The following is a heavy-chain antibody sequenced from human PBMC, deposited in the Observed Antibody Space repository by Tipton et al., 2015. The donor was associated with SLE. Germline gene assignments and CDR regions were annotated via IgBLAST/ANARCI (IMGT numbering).Heavy chain of an antibody. J-gene: IGHJ6*03. D-gene: IGHD6-19*01. V-gene: IGHV3-30-3*01. Sequence: QLVQSGGGVVQPGRSLRLSCAASGFTFSSYAMHWVRQAPGKGLEWVAVISYDGSNKYYADSVKGRFTISRDNSKNTLYLQMNSLRAEDTAVYYCATWGLAGTGNYYYYYMDVWGKGTTVTVSS. CDR3: ATWGLAGTGNYYYYYMDV. CDR2: ISYDGSNK. CDR1: GFTFSSYA.